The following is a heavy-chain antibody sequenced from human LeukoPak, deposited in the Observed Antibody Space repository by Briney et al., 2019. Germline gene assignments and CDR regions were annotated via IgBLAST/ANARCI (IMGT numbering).Heavy chain of an antibody. V-gene: IGHV1-46*01. CDR2: INPTGTGT. D-gene: IGHD2-8*02. Sequence: ASVKVSCRASGYTFSNYYMHWVRQAPGQGLEWMGLINPTGTGTNYAQKFRGRVTLTRDTSTTTVYMELSSLRSEDSAVYYCAREESGGYFDYWGQGTLVTVSS. CDR3: AREESGGYFDY. J-gene: IGHJ4*02. CDR1: GYTFSNYY.